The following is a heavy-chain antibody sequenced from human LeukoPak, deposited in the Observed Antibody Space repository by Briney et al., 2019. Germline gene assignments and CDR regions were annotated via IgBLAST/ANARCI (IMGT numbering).Heavy chain of an antibody. CDR3: TTAMGGSYFRWYYYYMDV. Sequence: GGSLRLSCTASGFTFGDYAMSWFRQAPGKGLEWVGFIRSKAYGGTTEYAASVKGRFTISRDDSKSIAYLQMNSLKTEDTAVYYCTTAMGGSYFRWYYYYMDVWGKGTTVTVSS. CDR2: IRSKAYGGTT. V-gene: IGHV3-49*03. CDR1: GFTFGDYA. D-gene: IGHD1-26*01. J-gene: IGHJ6*03.